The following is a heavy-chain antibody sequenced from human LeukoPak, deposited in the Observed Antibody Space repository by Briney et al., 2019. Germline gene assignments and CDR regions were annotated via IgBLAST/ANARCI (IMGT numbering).Heavy chain of an antibody. Sequence: ASVKVSCKASGYTFTGYYMHWVRQAPGQGLEWMGWINPNSGGTNYAQKFQGRVTMTRDTSISTAYMELSRLRSDDTAVYYCATGGHVRVYDSSAYYGHYWGQGTLVTVSS. CDR1: GYTFTGYY. D-gene: IGHD3-22*01. CDR2: INPNSGGT. J-gene: IGHJ4*02. CDR3: ATGGHVRVYDSSAYYGHY. V-gene: IGHV1-2*02.